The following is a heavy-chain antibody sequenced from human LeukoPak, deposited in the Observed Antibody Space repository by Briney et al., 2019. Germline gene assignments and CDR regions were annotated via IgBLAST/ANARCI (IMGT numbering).Heavy chain of an antibody. Sequence: GGSLRLSCAASGFTFSSYAMSWVRQAPGKGLEWVSAISGSGGSTYYADSVKGRFTIPRDNSKNTLYLQMNSLRAEDTAVYYCAKHRTYYYDSSGYYFDYWGQGTLVTVSS. V-gene: IGHV3-23*01. J-gene: IGHJ4*02. CDR3: AKHRTYYYDSSGYYFDY. CDR1: GFTFSSYA. CDR2: ISGSGGST. D-gene: IGHD3-22*01.